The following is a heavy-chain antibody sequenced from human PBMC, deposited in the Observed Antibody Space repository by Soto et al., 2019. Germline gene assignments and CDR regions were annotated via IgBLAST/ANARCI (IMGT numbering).Heavy chain of an antibody. J-gene: IGHJ4*02. CDR1: GGSISSYY. D-gene: IGHD2-2*01. Sequence: LSLTCTVSGGSISSYYWSWIRQPAGKGLEWIGRIYTSGSTNYNPSLKSRVTMSVDTSKNQFSLKLSSVTAADTAVYYCARGQGRGYCSSTSCYALDYWGQGTLVTVSS. V-gene: IGHV4-4*07. CDR3: ARGQGRGYCSSTSCYALDY. CDR2: IYTSGST.